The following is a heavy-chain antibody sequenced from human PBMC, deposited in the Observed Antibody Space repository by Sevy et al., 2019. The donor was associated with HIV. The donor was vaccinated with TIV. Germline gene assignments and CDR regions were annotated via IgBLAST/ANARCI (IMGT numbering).Heavy chain of an antibody. CDR3: ARGGYYDSSGYYHFDY. D-gene: IGHD3-22*01. Sequence: ASVKVSCKASGYTFTGYYMHWVRQAPGQGLEWMGWINPNSGGTNYAQKFQGRVTMTRDTSISTAYMELSRLRSDDTAVYYCARGGYYDSSGYYHFDYWGQRTLVTVSS. CDR2: INPNSGGT. V-gene: IGHV1-2*02. J-gene: IGHJ4*02. CDR1: GYTFTGYY.